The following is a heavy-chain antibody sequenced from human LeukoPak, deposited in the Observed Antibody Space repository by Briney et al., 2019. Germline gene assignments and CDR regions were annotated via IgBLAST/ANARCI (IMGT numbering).Heavy chain of an antibody. CDR1: GFTFSSYG. Sequence: PGRSLRLSCAASGFTFSSYGMHWVRQAPGKGLGWVAVISYDGSNKYYADSVKGRFTISRDNSKNTLYLQMNSLRAEDTAVYYCAKGSGSYTDYWGQGTLVTVSS. CDR2: ISYDGSNK. D-gene: IGHD1-26*01. V-gene: IGHV3-30*18. J-gene: IGHJ4*02. CDR3: AKGSGSYTDY.